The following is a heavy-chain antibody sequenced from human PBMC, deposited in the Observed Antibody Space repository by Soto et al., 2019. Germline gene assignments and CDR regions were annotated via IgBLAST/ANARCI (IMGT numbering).Heavy chain of an antibody. Sequence: QVQLQESGPGLVEPSQTLSLTCTVSGGSISSGTYYWSWIRQHPGKGLEWIGYIYYSGSTYYNPSLTSRVTISIDTSKKQFSLKLSSVTAADTGVYSCARATKYDYGSGSHHVWGQGTTVTVSS. D-gene: IGHD3-10*01. CDR3: ARATKYDYGSGSHHV. CDR2: IYYSGST. CDR1: GGSISSGTYY. V-gene: IGHV4-31*03. J-gene: IGHJ6*02.